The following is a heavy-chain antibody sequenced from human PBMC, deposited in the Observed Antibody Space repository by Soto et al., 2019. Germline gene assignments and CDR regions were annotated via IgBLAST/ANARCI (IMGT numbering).Heavy chain of an antibody. CDR3: AISRGTTVNNYYYYYGMDV. J-gene: IGHJ6*02. CDR1: GYSISSGYY. V-gene: IGHV4-38-2*01. Sequence: SETLSLTCAVSGYSISSGYYWGWIRQPPGKGLEWIGSIYHSGSTYYNPSLKSRVTISVDTSKNQFSLKLSSVTAADTAVYYCAISRGTTVNNYYYYYGMDVWGQGTTVTV. CDR2: IYHSGST. D-gene: IGHD4-17*01.